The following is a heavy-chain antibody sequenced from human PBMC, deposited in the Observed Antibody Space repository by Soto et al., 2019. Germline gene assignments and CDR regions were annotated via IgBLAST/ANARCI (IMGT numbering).Heavy chain of an antibody. Sequence: QVQLVQSGAEVKKPGSSVKVSCKASGGTFSSYAISWVRQAPGQGLEWMGGIIPIFGTPNYAQNFQGRVTITADECTSTAYMELSSLRSEDTAMYYCAREFGYGYSYYYYGMDVWGQGTTVSVSS. CDR2: IIPIFGTP. CDR1: GGTFSSYA. J-gene: IGHJ6*02. CDR3: AREFGYGYSYYYYGMDV. D-gene: IGHD5-18*01. V-gene: IGHV1-69*12.